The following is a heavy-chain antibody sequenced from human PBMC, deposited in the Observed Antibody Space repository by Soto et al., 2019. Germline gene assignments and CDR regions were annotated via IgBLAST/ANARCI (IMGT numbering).Heavy chain of an antibody. CDR2: IYSGGTT. Sequence: SLRLSCAASGFTVSNNYMSWVRQAPGKGLEWVSVIYSGGTTSYADSVKGRFTISRDNSKNTLYLQMNSLRAEDTAVYYCARDYTYYSYYGMDVWGQGATVTVS. J-gene: IGHJ6*02. V-gene: IGHV3-53*01. CDR3: ARDYTYYSYYGMDV. CDR1: GFTVSNNY.